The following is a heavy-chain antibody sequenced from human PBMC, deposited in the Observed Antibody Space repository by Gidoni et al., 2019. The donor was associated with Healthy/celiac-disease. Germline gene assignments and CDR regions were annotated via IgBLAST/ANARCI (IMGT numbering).Heavy chain of an antibody. V-gene: IGHV3-30*02. Sequence: VQLVESGGAVVQPGGSLTLSCAASGFTLSSYGLHWVRQAPGKGLEWVAFIRYDGKNKYYADSVKGRFTISRDNSKNTLYLQMNSLRAEDTAVYYCASYPYAFDIWGQGTMVTVSS. J-gene: IGHJ3*02. CDR2: IRYDGKNK. CDR3: ASYPYAFDI. CDR1: GFTLSSYG. D-gene: IGHD2-2*01.